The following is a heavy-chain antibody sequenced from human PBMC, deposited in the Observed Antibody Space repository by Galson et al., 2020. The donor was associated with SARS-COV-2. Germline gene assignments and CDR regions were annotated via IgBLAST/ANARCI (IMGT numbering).Heavy chain of an antibody. D-gene: IGHD1-7*01. Sequence: ASETLSLTCTTSGGPINDYYWSWTRQSPGKGLDWLGYIFYTGISKYNPTLKSRVTMSVDTSKKQFSLNVHSATAADTAMYYCASGTYSYYFDFWGRGNLVPVSS. CDR1: GGPINDYY. V-gene: IGHV4-59*08. J-gene: IGHJ4*02. CDR2: IFYTGIS. CDR3: ASGTYSYYFDF.